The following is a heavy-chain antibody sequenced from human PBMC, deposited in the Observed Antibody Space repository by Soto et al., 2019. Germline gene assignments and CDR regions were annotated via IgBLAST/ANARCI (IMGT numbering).Heavy chain of an antibody. Sequence: ASVKVSFKASGYTFTSYAMHWVRQAPGQRLEWMGWINAGNGNTKYSQKFQGRVTITRDTSASTAYMELSSLRSEDTAVYYCASSEPAAPYHYFDYWGQGTLVTVSS. CDR2: INAGNGNT. CDR3: ASSEPAAPYHYFDY. CDR1: GYTFTSYA. V-gene: IGHV1-3*01. J-gene: IGHJ4*02. D-gene: IGHD2-2*01.